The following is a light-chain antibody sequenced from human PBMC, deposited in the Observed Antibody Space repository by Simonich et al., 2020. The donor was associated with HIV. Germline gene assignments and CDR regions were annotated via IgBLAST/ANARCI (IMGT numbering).Light chain of an antibody. CDR3: QQYYSTPNT. CDR2: WAS. CDR1: QSLLYSSNNKNY. V-gene: IGKV4-1*01. Sequence: DIVMTQSPDSLAVSLGERATINSKSTQSLLYSSNNKNYLAWYQQKPGQPPKLLIYWASIRESGVPDRFSGSGSGTDFTLTISSLHAEDVAVYYCQQYYSTPNTFGQGTKLEIK. J-gene: IGKJ2*01.